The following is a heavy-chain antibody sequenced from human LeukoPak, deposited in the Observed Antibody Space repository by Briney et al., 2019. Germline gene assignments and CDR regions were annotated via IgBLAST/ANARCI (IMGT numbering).Heavy chain of an antibody. CDR2: INTDGSRI. CDR1: GFTFSSYG. Sequence: GGSLRLSCAASGFTFSSYGMSWVRQAPGKGLVWVSRINTDGSRINYADSVKGRFTISRDNAKNTLYLQMNSLRAEDTAVYYCARDDGGSSWYEGYYGMDVWGQGTTVTVSS. V-gene: IGHV3-74*01. J-gene: IGHJ6*02. CDR3: ARDDGGSSWYEGYYGMDV. D-gene: IGHD6-13*01.